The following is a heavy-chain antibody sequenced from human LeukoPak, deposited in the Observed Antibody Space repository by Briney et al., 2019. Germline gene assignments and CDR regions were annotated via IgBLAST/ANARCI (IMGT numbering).Heavy chain of an antibody. CDR2: INHSGST. Sequence: TSETLSLTCAVYGGSFSGYYWSWIRQPPGKGLEWIGEINHSGSTNYNPSLKSRVTISVDTSKNQFSLKLSSVSAADTAVYYCARGYDYYGSGSYYKRDWFDPWGQGTLVTVSS. CDR3: ARGYDYYGSGSYYKRDWFDP. J-gene: IGHJ5*02. CDR1: GGSFSGYY. D-gene: IGHD3-10*01. V-gene: IGHV4-34*01.